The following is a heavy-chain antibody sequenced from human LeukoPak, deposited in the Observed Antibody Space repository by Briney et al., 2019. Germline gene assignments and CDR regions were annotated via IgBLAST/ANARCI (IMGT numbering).Heavy chain of an antibody. CDR3: ARQGHKLTLVDYYGMDV. CDR2: IYYSGSST. V-gene: IGHV4-59*08. CDR1: GGSINSDY. D-gene: IGHD1-26*01. Sequence: PSETLSLTCSVSGGSINSDYWSWVRQPPGKGLEWIGYIYYSGSSTNYNPSLKSRVTISVDRSKSQFSLKLSSVTAADTAIYYCARQGHKLTLVDYYGMDVWGQGTTVTVSS. J-gene: IGHJ6*02.